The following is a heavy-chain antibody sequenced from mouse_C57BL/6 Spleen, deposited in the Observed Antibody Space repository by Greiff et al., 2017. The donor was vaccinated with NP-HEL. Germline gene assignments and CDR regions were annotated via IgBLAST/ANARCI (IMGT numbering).Heavy chain of an antibody. J-gene: IGHJ2*01. CDR1: GYTFTSYW. CDR3: ARRAREYDY. D-gene: IGHD5-1*01. V-gene: IGHV1-69*01. Sequence: VQLQQSGAELVMPGASVKLSCKASGYTFTSYWMHWVKQRPGQGLEWIGEIDPSDSYTNYNQKFKGKSTLTVDKSSSTAYMQLSSLTSEDSAVYYCARRAREYDYWGQGTTLTVSS. CDR2: IDPSDSYT.